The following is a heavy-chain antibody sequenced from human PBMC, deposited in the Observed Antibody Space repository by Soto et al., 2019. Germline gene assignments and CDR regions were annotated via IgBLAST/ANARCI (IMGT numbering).Heavy chain of an antibody. D-gene: IGHD3-9*01. Sequence: PSETLSLTCAVYGGSFSGYYWSWIRQPPGKGLEWIGEINHSGSTNYNPSLKSRVTISVDTSKNQFSLKLSSVTAADTAVYYCARVASFYDILTGPTFDYWGQGTLVTVSS. J-gene: IGHJ4*02. CDR2: INHSGST. CDR3: ARVASFYDILTGPTFDY. CDR1: GGSFSGYY. V-gene: IGHV4-34*01.